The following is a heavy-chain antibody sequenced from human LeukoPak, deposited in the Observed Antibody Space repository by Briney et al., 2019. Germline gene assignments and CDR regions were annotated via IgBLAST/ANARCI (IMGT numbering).Heavy chain of an antibody. CDR1: GFTFGSYK. CDR2: INSNRRFI. V-gene: IGHV3-21*01. J-gene: IGHJ4*01. D-gene: IGHD3-10*01. CDR3: ARDPESNRDDRTFDY. Sequence: GGSLRLSCAASGFTFGSYKMHWVRQAPGKGPEWVSSINSNRRFIYYADAVKGRFIISRDNAKNSVYLQMNSLRVEDTAVYYCARDPESNRDDRTFDYWGHGTLVTVSS.